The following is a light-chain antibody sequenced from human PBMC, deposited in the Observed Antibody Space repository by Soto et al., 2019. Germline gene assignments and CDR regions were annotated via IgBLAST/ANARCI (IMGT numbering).Light chain of an antibody. V-gene: IGKV4-1*01. J-gene: IGKJ3*01. CDR3: HQYYSPPFA. CDR1: QTILYGSNNKNY. Sequence: IVMTQSPESLGVSLGERATINCKSNQTILYGSNNKNYLSWYQQKPGQPPKLLIYWASTRKYGVPERFSGSGSGTDLTLSITTLQPEDVAVYYCHQYYSPPFAFGHGTKVHL. CDR2: WAS.